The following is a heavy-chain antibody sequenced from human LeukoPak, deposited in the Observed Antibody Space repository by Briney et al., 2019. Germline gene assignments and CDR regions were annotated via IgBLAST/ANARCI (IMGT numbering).Heavy chain of an antibody. V-gene: IGHV3-23*01. CDR3: ATQSYYYGSGSSAAFDI. CDR2: IRESGAGT. Sequence: PGGSLRLSCAASGFTFSDYSMSWVRQAPGKGLEWVSGIRESGAGTIYADSVQGRFTISRDNAKNSLYLQMNSLRAEDTAVYYCATQSYYYGSGSSAAFDIWGQGTMVTVSS. D-gene: IGHD3-10*01. J-gene: IGHJ3*02. CDR1: GFTFSDYS.